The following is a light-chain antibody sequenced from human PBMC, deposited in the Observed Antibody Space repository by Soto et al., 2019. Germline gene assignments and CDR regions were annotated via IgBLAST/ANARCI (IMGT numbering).Light chain of an antibody. Sequence: EIVLTQSPGTLSLSPGERATLSCRASQSVSSSYLAWYQQKPGQAPRLLIYDASSRATGIPDRFSVSGSGTDFTLTISRLEPEDFAVYYCQQYGSSPPITFGQGTRLEIK. CDR3: QQYGSSPPIT. CDR2: DAS. CDR1: QSVSSSY. V-gene: IGKV3-20*01. J-gene: IGKJ5*01.